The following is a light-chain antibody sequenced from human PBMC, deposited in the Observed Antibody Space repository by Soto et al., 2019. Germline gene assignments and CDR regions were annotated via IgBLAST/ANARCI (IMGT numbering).Light chain of an antibody. J-gene: IGLJ2*01. CDR2: EVN. CDR1: SSDIGGYDF. CDR3: SSYTSSNTLV. V-gene: IGLV2-14*01. Sequence: QSVLTQPASVSGSPGQSITISCTGTSSDIGGYDFVSWYQQHPGKAPKLMISEVNNRPSGVSNRFSGSKSGNTASLTISGLQAEDEADYYCSSYTSSNTLVFGGGTKVTVL.